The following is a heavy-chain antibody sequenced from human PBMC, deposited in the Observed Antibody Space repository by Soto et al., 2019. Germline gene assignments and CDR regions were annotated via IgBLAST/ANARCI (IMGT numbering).Heavy chain of an antibody. CDR2: IYYSGST. CDR1: GGSISSSSYY. D-gene: IGHD5-18*01. CDR3: ARQGFGYAMVTGTNWFDP. J-gene: IGHJ5*02. V-gene: IGHV4-39*01. Sequence: TLSLTCTVSGGSISSSSYYWGWIRQPPGKGLEWIGSIYYSGSTYYNPSLKSRVTISVDTSKNQFSLKLSSVTAADTAVYYCARQGFGYAMVTGTNWFDPWGQGTLVTVSS.